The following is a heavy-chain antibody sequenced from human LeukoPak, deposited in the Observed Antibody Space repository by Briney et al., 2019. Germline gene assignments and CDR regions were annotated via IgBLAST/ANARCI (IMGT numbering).Heavy chain of an antibody. J-gene: IGHJ4*02. CDR3: ARVDIVATNYFDY. D-gene: IGHD5-12*01. CDR2: IYHSGST. V-gene: IGHV4-30-2*01. CDR1: GGSISSGGYS. Sequence: PSQTLSLTCAVSGGSISSGGYSWSWIRQPPGKGLEWIGYIYHSGSTYYNPSLKSRVTISVDRSKNQSSLKLSSVTAADTAVYYCARVDIVATNYFDYWGQGPLVTVSS.